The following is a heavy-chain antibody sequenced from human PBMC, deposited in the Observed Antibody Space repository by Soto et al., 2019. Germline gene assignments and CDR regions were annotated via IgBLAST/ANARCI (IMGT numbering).Heavy chain of an antibody. V-gene: IGHV4-30-4*01. CDR3: ASDKWEFHFDI. D-gene: IGHD1-26*01. CDR2: IYYTGRT. CDR1: GGSISSCDYS. Sequence: SETLSLTWSVSGGSISSCDYSCRWIRHPPVNGLGWVRYIYYTGRTSYNPSLKSRVTRWVDTWKNRFPLRRRCVTAADTAVYSGASDKWEFHFDIRGHGTMFTVSS. J-gene: IGHJ3*02.